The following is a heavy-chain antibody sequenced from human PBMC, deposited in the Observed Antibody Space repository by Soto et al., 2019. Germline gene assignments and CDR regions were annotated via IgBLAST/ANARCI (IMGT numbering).Heavy chain of an antibody. CDR1: GFTFSSFA. CDR3: AKVKGIAAGWGMDV. V-gene: IGHV3-30*04. CDR2: MSYDGRNK. Sequence: QEQLVESGGGVVQPGRSLRLSCVASGFTFSSFAMLWVRQAPGKGLEWVAVMSYDGRNKNYADSVKGRVTISRDNSKNTLYLQMNSLRAEDTAVYYCAKVKGIAAGWGMDVWGQGTAVTVSS. D-gene: IGHD6-13*01. J-gene: IGHJ6*02.